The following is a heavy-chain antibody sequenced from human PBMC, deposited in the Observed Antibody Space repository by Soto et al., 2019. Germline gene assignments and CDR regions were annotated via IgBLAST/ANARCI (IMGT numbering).Heavy chain of an antibody. Sequence: QVQLQESGPGLVKPSQTLSLTCTVSGGSISSGGDYWSWIRQHPGKGLEWIGYIYYSGSTYYNPSLKSQVTISVDTSKNQFSLKLSSVTAADTAVYYCATEDGYRYVLDYWGQGTLVTVSS. CDR1: GGSISSGGDY. V-gene: IGHV4-31*01. J-gene: IGHJ4*02. D-gene: IGHD5-18*01. CDR2: IYYSGST. CDR3: ATEDGYRYVLDY.